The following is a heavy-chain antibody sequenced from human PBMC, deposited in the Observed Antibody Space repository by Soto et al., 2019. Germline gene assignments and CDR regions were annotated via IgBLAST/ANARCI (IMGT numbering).Heavy chain of an antibody. CDR1: GGTFSSYT. Sequence: SVKVSCKASGGTFSSYTISWVRQAPGQGLEWMGRIIPILGIANYAQKFQGRVTITADKSTSTAYMELSSLRSEDTAVYYCARARSGYYDSSGYYLDYWGQGTLVTVSS. CDR3: ARARSGYYDSSGYYLDY. V-gene: IGHV1-69*02. J-gene: IGHJ4*02. CDR2: IIPILGIA. D-gene: IGHD3-22*01.